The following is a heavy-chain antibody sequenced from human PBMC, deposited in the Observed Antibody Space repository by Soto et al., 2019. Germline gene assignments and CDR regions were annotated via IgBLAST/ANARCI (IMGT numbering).Heavy chain of an antibody. V-gene: IGHV3-48*02. Sequence: EVQLVESGGGLVQPGGSLRLSCAASGFTLSSYNMNWVRQAPGKGLEWVSYIKGSSDTIYYADSVKGRFTSSRDNAKNALYLQMDSLRDEDTAVYYCARDHGGSTWFVGIYYYFGVDVWGQGTTVTVSS. D-gene: IGHD6-13*01. CDR3: ARDHGGSTWFVGIYYYFGVDV. J-gene: IGHJ6*02. CDR2: IKGSSDTI. CDR1: GFTLSSYN.